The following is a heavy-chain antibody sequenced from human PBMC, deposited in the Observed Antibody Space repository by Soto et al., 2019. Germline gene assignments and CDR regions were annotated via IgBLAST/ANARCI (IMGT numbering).Heavy chain of an antibody. CDR1: GGSFSGYY. J-gene: IGHJ5*02. CDR2: INHSGST. V-gene: IGHV4-34*01. D-gene: IGHD6-13*01. Sequence: LSLTCAVYGGSFSGYYWSWIRQPPGKGLEWIGEINHSGSTNYNPSLKSRVTISVDTSKNQFSLKLSSVTAADTAVYYCARAGYIGSTNWFDPWGQGTLVTVSS. CDR3: ARAGYIGSTNWFDP.